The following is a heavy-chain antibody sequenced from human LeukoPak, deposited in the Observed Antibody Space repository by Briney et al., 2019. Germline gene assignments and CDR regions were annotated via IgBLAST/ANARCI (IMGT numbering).Heavy chain of an antibody. CDR2: ICSGGST. CDR3: ARGIVGIAAAGTGY. V-gene: IGHV3-53*01. D-gene: IGHD6-13*01. J-gene: IGHJ4*02. Sequence: PGGSLRLSCAASGFTVSSNYMSWVRQAPGKGLEWVSVICSGGSTYYADSVKGRFTISRDNSKNTLCLQMNSLRAEDTAVYYCARGIVGIAAAGTGYWGQGTLVTVSS. CDR1: GFTVSSNY.